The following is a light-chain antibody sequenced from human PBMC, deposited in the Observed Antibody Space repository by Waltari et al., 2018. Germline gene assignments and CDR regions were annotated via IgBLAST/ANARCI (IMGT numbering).Light chain of an antibody. J-gene: IGLJ2*01. CDR3: NSRDTSGNHVV. Sequence: SSELTQDPAVSVALGQTVRITCQGDSLRSYYANWYQQKPGQAPVLVIYGKNNRTSGIPDRFSGSTSGNTASLTISGAHAEDEADYYCNSRDTSGNHVVFGGGTKLTVL. CDR2: GKN. CDR1: SLRSYY. V-gene: IGLV3-19*01.